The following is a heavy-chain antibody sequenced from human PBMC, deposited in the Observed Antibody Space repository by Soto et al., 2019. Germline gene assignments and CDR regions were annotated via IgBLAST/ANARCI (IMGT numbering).Heavy chain of an antibody. CDR2: IDWDDDK. Sequence: ESGPTLVNPTQTLTLTCTFSGFSLRTTGMRVSWIRQPPGKALEWLARIDWDDDKFYSTSLKTRLTISKDTSENQVVLTMTNMDPVDTATYYCARTDGYYRGRNFDFWGQGTLVTVSS. D-gene: IGHD3-10*01. CDR1: GFSLRTTGMR. CDR3: ARTDGYYRGRNFDF. V-gene: IGHV2-70*04. J-gene: IGHJ4*02.